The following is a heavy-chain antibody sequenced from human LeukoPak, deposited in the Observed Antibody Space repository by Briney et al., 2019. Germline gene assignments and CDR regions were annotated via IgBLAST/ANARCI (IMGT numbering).Heavy chain of an antibody. J-gene: IGHJ4*02. CDR1: VGTLTRYA. V-gene: IGHV1-69*05. CDR3: ASDYYDYVWGSYPSQSY. D-gene: IGHD3-16*02. CDR2: IIPIFGTA. Sequence: SVKGSCKASVGTLTRYAISWVRQAPGQGLEWMGSIIPIFGTASYAKKFQGRVTIITDESTSTAYMELSSLRSEDTAVYYCASDYYDYVWGSYPSQSYWGQGTLVTVSS.